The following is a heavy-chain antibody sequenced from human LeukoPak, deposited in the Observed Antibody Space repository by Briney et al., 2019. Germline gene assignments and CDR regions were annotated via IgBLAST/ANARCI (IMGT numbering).Heavy chain of an antibody. D-gene: IGHD3-16*02. V-gene: IGHV1-18*01. CDR3: AREARFMITFGGVIVPYFDY. CDR2: ISTYNGNT. CDR1: GYTFTSYG. Sequence: GASVKVSCKASGYTFTSYGISWVRQAPGQGLEWMGWISTYNGNTNYAQKLQGRVTMTTDTSTSTAYMELRSLRSDDTAVYYCAREARFMITFGGVIVPYFDYWGQRTLVTVSS. J-gene: IGHJ4*02.